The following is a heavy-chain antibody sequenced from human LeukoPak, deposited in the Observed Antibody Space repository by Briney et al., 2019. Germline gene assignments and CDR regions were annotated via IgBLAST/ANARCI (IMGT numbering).Heavy chain of an antibody. V-gene: IGHV3-23*01. CDR2: ISGSDGST. CDR1: GFTFNTYG. J-gene: IGHJ4*02. CDR3: AKNIGGLDY. Sequence: GGSLRLSCAVSGFTFNTYGMTWVRQAPGKGLKWVSGISGSDGSTYYADSVKGRFTISRDNSRNTLYLQMNSLRGEDTAVYYCAKNIGGLDYWGQGTLVTVSS. D-gene: IGHD3-10*01.